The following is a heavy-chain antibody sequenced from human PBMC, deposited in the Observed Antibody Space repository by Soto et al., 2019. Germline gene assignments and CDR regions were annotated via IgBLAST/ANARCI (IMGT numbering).Heavy chain of an antibody. D-gene: IGHD2-21*02. V-gene: IGHV2-5*02. CDR1: GFSLSTSGVG. J-gene: IGHJ6*02. Sequence: GPTLVNPTQTLTLTCTFSGFSLSTSGVGVGWIRQPPGKALEWLALIYWDDDKRYSPSLRSRLTISKDTSKNQVVLTMTNMDPVDTATYYCIQSRCGGDCLQSYASHYYYGMDVWGQGTTVT. CDR2: IYWDDDK. CDR3: IQSRCGGDCLQSYASHYYYGMDV.